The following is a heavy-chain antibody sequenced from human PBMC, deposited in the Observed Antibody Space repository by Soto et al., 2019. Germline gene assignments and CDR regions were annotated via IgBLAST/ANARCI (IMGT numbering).Heavy chain of an antibody. CDR2: IYYSGST. CDR1: GGSISSSRYY. J-gene: IGHJ4*02. D-gene: IGHD2-8*02. CDR3: ARLSHWGYISLGQDYYFEY. Sequence: PSETLSLTCTVSGGSISSSRYYGGRIRQPPGKGLEWIGSIYYSGSTYYNPSLKSRVTISVDTSKNQFTLKLSSVTAADTAVYYCARLSHWGYISLGQDYYFEYWGQGTLVNVSS. V-gene: IGHV4-39*01.